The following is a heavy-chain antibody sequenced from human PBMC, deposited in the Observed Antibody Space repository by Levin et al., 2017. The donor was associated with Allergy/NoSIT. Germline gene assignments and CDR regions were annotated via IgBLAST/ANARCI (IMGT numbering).Heavy chain of an antibody. Sequence: GGSLRLSCAASGFTFSSYAMHWVRQAPGKGLEWVAVISYDGSNKYYADSVKGRFTISRDNSKNTLYLQMNSLRAEDTAVYYCARGPQALYYDENRPFDYWGQGTLVTVSS. CDR1: GFTFSSYA. CDR3: ARGPQALYYDENRPFDY. CDR2: ISYDGSNK. J-gene: IGHJ4*02. V-gene: IGHV3-30*04. D-gene: IGHD3-22*01.